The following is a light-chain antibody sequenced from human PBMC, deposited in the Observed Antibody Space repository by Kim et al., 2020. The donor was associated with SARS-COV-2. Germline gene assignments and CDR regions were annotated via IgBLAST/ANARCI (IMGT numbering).Light chain of an antibody. CDR1: SLRNYY. Sequence: AVGQTVRLTCQGDSLRNYYASWYQKKPGQAPVLVLYGKYNRPSGIPDRFSGSASGNTASLTITGAQAEDEADYYCNSRDSSGDHVVFGGGTQLTVL. J-gene: IGLJ3*02. CDR2: GKY. CDR3: NSRDSSGDHVV. V-gene: IGLV3-19*01.